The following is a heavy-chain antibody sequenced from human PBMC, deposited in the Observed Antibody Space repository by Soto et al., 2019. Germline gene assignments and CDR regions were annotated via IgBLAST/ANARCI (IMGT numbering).Heavy chain of an antibody. CDR1: GFTFSSYW. CDR2: IKQDGSEK. CDR3: ARGGNLDIVVVPAARFEYFQH. V-gene: IGHV3-7*01. D-gene: IGHD2-2*01. J-gene: IGHJ1*01. Sequence: GGSLRLSCAASGFTFSSYWMSWVRQAPGKGLEWVANIKQDGSEKYYVDSVKGRFTISRDNAKNSLYLQMNSLRAEDTAVYYCARGGNLDIVVVPAARFEYFQHWGQGTLVTVSS.